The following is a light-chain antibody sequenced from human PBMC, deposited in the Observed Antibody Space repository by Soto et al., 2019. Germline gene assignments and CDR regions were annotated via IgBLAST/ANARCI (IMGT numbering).Light chain of an antibody. CDR2: EVN. V-gene: IGLV2-8*01. CDR1: TSDVGGYNY. J-gene: IGLJ3*02. Sequence: QAVVTQPPSASGSPGQSVTISCTGTTSDVGGYNYVSWYQQHPGKAPKVMLYEVNKRPSGVPDRFSGSKSGNTASLTVSGLQAEDEGDYYCCAYAGASWVFGGGTKLTVL. CDR3: CAYAGASWV.